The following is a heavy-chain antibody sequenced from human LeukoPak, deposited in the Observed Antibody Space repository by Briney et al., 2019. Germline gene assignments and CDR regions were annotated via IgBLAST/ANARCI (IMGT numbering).Heavy chain of an antibody. V-gene: IGHV4-34*01. CDR1: GGSFSGYY. D-gene: IGHD1-1*01. CDR3: ARRVGQLRIGRFASGTTGRRPYYFDY. Sequence: PSETLSLTCAVYGGSFSGYYWSWIRQPPGKGLEWIGEINHSGSTNYNPSLKSRVTISVDTSKNQFSLKLSSVTAADTAVYYCARRVGQLRIGRFASGTTGRRPYYFDYWGQGTLVTVSS. CDR2: INHSGST. J-gene: IGHJ4*02.